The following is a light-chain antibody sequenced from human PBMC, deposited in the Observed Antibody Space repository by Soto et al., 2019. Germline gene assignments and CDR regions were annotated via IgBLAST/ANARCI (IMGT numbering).Light chain of an antibody. CDR2: DPS. CDR3: QQYSSNSYT. Sequence: DIQMTRSPSTLSASVGDRVTITCRASQSISSHLAWYQQRPGKAPEVLIYDPSTLESGVPSRFSGSGSGTKFTLTISSLQPDDFAAYYCQQYSSNSYTFGQGTKLEIK. CDR1: QSISSH. V-gene: IGKV1-5*01. J-gene: IGKJ2*01.